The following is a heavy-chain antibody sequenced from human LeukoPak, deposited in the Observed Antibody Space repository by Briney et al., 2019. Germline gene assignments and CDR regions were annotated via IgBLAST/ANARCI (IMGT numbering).Heavy chain of an antibody. CDR1: GGSISIYY. D-gene: IGHD3-22*01. Sequence: KPSEALSLTCTVSGGSISIYYWSWIRQPPGKGLEWIGYIYYSGSTNYNPSLKSRVTISVDTSKNQFSLKLSSVTAADTAVYYCARGDYYDSSGYFDYWGQGTLVTVSS. J-gene: IGHJ4*02. CDR2: IYYSGST. CDR3: ARGDYYDSSGYFDY. V-gene: IGHV4-59*01.